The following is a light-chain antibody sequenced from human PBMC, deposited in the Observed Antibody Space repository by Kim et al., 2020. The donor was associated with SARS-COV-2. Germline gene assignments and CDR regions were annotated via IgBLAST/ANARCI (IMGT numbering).Light chain of an antibody. J-gene: IGKJ1*01. CDR2: AAS. V-gene: IGKV1D-16*01. Sequence: DIRMTQSPSSLSASVGDRVTITCRASQGISSWLAWYQQKPGTAPKSLIYAASSLQSGVPSRFSSTGSGTEFTLTISSLQPEDFATYYCQQYDSYPRTFGQGTKVDIK. CDR3: QQYDSYPRT. CDR1: QGISSW.